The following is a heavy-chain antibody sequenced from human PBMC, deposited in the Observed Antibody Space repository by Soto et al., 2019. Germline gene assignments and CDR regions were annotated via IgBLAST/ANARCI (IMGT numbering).Heavy chain of an antibody. CDR1: SGSISSSNW. CDR2: IYHSGST. CDR3: ARDLGSSSPQYYYYYYMDV. Sequence: SETLSLTCAVSSGSISSSNWWSWVRQPPGKGLEWIGEIYHSGSTNYNPSLKSRVTISVDKSKNQFSLKLSSVTAADTAVYYCARDLGSSSPQYYYYYYMDVWGKGTTVTVSS. J-gene: IGHJ6*03. V-gene: IGHV4-4*02. D-gene: IGHD6-6*01.